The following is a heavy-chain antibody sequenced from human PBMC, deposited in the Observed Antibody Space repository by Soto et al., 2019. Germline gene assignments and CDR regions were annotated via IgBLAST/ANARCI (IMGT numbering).Heavy chain of an antibody. D-gene: IGHD2-2*01. CDR2: INRDGSTT. J-gene: IGHJ4*02. V-gene: IGHV3-74*01. CDR1: GFTFSSRW. Sequence: EVRLVESGGGLVQPGGSLRLSCATSGFTFSSRWMHWVRQAPGKGLVWVSYINRDGSTTTYADSVKGRFTISRDNAKNTVYLQMNSLRVDDTAVYYCARDTSYSTDYWGQGTLVTVSS. CDR3: ARDTSYSTDY.